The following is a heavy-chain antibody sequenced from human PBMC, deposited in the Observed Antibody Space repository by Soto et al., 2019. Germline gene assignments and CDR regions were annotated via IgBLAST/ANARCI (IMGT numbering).Heavy chain of an antibody. J-gene: IGHJ6*03. CDR1: GFTVSSNY. D-gene: IGHD6-6*01. Sequence: EVQLVESGGGLVQPGGSLRLSCAASGFTVSSNYMSWVRQAPGKGLEWVSVIYSGGSTFYADSVKGRFTISRDNSKNTVYLQMNSLRAEDAGAYYCARAIGRGAAQTNYMDFWGKGTTVTVS. V-gene: IGHV3-66*01. CDR3: ARAIGRGAAQTNYMDF. CDR2: IYSGGST.